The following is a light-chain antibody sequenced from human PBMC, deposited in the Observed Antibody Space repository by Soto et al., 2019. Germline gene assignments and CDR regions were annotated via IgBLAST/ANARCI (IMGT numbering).Light chain of an antibody. CDR3: QQSYGAPWT. CDR2: GAS. V-gene: IGKV1-39*01. Sequence: IQLTQSPCTLSASXGDIVTITCRASQSISRYLNWYQQKPGKAPNLLIFGASNLQSGVPSRFSGSGSGTDFTLTIGSLQPEDGATYFCQQSYGAPWTVGQGTKVDIK. J-gene: IGKJ1*01. CDR1: QSISRY.